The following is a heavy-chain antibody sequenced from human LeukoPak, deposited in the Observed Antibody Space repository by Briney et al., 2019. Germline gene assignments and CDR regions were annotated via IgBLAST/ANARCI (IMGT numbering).Heavy chain of an antibody. CDR3: ARPFVGGWLLFDY. CDR2: INPNSGDT. J-gene: IGHJ4*02. Sequence: ASVKVSCKASGYTFTAYYMHWVRQAPGQGLEWMGWINPNSGDTNYAQKFQGKVTMTRDTSISTAYMELSRLRSDDTAVYYCARPFVGGWLLFDYWGQGTLVTVSS. D-gene: IGHD2-15*01. V-gene: IGHV1-2*02. CDR1: GYTFTAYY.